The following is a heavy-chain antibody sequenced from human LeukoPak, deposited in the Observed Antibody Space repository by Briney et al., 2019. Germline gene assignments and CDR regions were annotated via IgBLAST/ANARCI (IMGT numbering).Heavy chain of an antibody. CDR2: ISSSGSTI. D-gene: IGHD5-18*01. V-gene: IGHV3-48*03. CDR1: GFTFSSYE. CDR3: ARDRGYSYGLDY. J-gene: IGHJ4*02. Sequence: PGGSLRLSCAASGFTFSSYEMNWVRQAPGQGLEWVSYISSSGSTIYYADSVKGRFTISSDNAKNSLYLQMNSLRAEDTAVYYCARDRGYSYGLDYWGQGTLVTVSS.